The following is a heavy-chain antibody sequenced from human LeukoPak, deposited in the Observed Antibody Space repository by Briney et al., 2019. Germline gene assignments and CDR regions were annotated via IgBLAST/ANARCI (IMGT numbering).Heavy chain of an antibody. CDR1: GGSFGGYY. J-gene: IGHJ6*02. V-gene: IGHV4-34*01. D-gene: IGHD6-13*01. CDR2: INHSGST. Sequence: SETLSLTCAVYGGSFGGYYWSWIRQPPGKGLEWIGEINHSGSTNYNPSLKSRVTISVDTSKNQFSLKLSSVTAADTAVYYCARGKQLVRLPGYYYGMDVWGQGTTVTVSS. CDR3: ARGKQLVRLPGYYYGMDV.